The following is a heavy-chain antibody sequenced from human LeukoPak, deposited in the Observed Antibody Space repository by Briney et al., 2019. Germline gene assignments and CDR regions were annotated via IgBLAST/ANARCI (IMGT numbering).Heavy chain of an antibody. CDR2: IYYSGST. CDR1: GGSISSYY. Sequence: SETLSLTCTVSGGSISSYYWSWIRQPPGKGLEWIGYIYYSGSTNYNPSLKSRVTISVDTSKNQFSLKLSSVTAADTAVYYCARGNPYYDFWSGDCWFDPWGQGTLVTVSS. D-gene: IGHD3-3*01. J-gene: IGHJ5*02. V-gene: IGHV4-59*01. CDR3: ARGNPYYDFWSGDCWFDP.